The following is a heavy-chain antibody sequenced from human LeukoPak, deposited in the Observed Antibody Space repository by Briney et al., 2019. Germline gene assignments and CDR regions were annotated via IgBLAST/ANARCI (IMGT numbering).Heavy chain of an antibody. CDR3: AREKTITVAAQLDY. D-gene: IGHD6-19*01. V-gene: IGHV3-30-3*01. J-gene: IGHJ4*02. CDR2: ISYDGSNK. Sequence: PGGSLRLSCAASGFTFSSYAMHWVRQAPGKGLEWVAVISYDGSNKYYADSVKGRFTISRDNSKNTLYLQMNSLRAEDTAVYYCAREKTITVAAQLDYWGQGTLVTVSS. CDR1: GFTFSSYA.